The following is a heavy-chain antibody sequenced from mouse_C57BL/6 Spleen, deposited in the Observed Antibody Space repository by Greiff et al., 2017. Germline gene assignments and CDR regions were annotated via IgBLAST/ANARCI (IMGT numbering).Heavy chain of an antibody. J-gene: IGHJ2*01. V-gene: IGHV1-4*01. CDR1: GYTFTSYT. D-gene: IGHD2-4*01. Sequence: QVQLQQSGAELARPGASVKMSCKASGYTFTSYTMHWVKQRHGQGLEWIGFINPSSGYTKYNQKFKDKATLTADKSSSTAYMQLISLTSEDSAVYDCGYDYDEEGPFDYWGQGTTLTVSS. CDR3: GYDYDEEGPFDY. CDR2: INPSSGYT.